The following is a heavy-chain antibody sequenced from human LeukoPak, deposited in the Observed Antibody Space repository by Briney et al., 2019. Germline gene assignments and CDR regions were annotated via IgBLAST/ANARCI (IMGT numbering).Heavy chain of an antibody. V-gene: IGHV3-33*05. J-gene: IGHJ4*02. D-gene: IGHD3-10*01. CDR1: GFRFSSYD. CDR2: IESDGTKE. Sequence: PGGSLRLSCAASGFRFSSYDIHWVRQAPGKGLEWVTFIESDGTKEYYADSVKGRFTISRDNAKNTVYLQMNSLRVEDSAVYYCARDLVYGSGSYYPAGGQGTLVTVSS. CDR3: ARDLVYGSGSYYPA.